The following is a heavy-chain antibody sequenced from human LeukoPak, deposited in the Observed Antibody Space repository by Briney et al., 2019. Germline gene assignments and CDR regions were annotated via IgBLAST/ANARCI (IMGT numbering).Heavy chain of an antibody. D-gene: IGHD6-13*01. CDR2: ITSNGGST. CDR1: GFTFSTYA. CDR3: ATADLTAAGTEFDY. V-gene: IGHV3-64*01. Sequence: GGSLRLSCAASGFTFSTYAMHWVRQAPGKGLEYISGITSNGGSTNYANSVKGRFTVSRDNSKNTLYLQMSSLRAEDTAVYYCATADLTAAGTEFDYWGQGTLVTVSS. J-gene: IGHJ4*02.